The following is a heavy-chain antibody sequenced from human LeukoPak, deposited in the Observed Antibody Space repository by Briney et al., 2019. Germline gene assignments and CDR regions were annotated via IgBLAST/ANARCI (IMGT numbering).Heavy chain of an antibody. CDR1: GFTFSSYS. CDR2: ITSSSSI. CDR3: ARAKDTGFDY. J-gene: IGHJ4*02. V-gene: IGHV3-21*01. Sequence: GGSLRLSCAASGFTFSSYSMNWVRQAPGKGLEWVSSITSSSSIYYADSVKGRFTISRDNAKNSLYLQMNSLRAEDTAVYYCARAKDTGFDYWGQGTLVTVSS. D-gene: IGHD2-15*01.